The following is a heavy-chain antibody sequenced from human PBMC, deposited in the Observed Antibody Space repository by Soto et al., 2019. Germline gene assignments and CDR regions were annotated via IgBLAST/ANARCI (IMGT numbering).Heavy chain of an antibody. CDR2: ISYDGSNK. Sequence: QVQLVLSGGGVVQPGRSLRLSCAASGFTFSSYGMHWVRQAPGKGLEWVAVISYDGSNKYYADSVKGRFTISRDKSKNTLDLQMNSLRAEDTAVYYCAKDWDYSSGLIDYWGQGTLVTVSS. CDR3: AKDWDYSSGLIDY. J-gene: IGHJ4*02. CDR1: GFTFSSYG. D-gene: IGHD2-15*01. V-gene: IGHV3-30*18.